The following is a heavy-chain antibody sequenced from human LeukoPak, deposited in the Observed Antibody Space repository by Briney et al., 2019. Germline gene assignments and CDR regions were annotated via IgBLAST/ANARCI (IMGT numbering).Heavy chain of an antibody. CDR3: AKVTNSRRWLQLNYFDY. D-gene: IGHD5-24*01. V-gene: IGHV3-30*02. CDR1: GFTFSSYG. J-gene: IGHJ4*02. Sequence: GGSLRLSCAASGFTFSSYGMHWVRQAPGKGLEWVAFIRYDGSNKYYAGSVKGRFTISRDNSKNTLYLQMNSLRAEDTAVYYCAKVTNSRRWLQLNYFDYWGQGTLVTVSS. CDR2: IRYDGSNK.